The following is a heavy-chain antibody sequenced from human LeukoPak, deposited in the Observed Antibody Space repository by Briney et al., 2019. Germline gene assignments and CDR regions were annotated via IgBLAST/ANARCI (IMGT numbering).Heavy chain of an antibody. D-gene: IGHD3-22*01. Sequence: GGSLRLSCAASGFTFSSYSMNWVRQAPGQGLEWVTYIRSGGSYIYYADSVEGRFTISRDNAKNSLYLQMNSLRADDTAVYYCAGLGFTMIVDVWGKGTTVTISS. CDR2: IRSGGSYI. CDR3: AGLGFTMIVDV. CDR1: GFTFSSYS. V-gene: IGHV3-21*05. J-gene: IGHJ6*04.